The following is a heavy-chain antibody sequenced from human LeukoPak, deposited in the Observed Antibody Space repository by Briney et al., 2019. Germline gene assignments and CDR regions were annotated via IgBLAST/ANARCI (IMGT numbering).Heavy chain of an antibody. CDR2: IYHSGST. D-gene: IGHD6-19*01. V-gene: IGHV4-38-2*02. CDR1: GYSITSGYY. CDR3: SRASSTSYYDY. J-gene: IGHJ4*02. Sequence: PSETLSLTCTVSGYSITSGYYWGWIRQPPRKGLEWIGTIYHSGSTYYNPSLKSRVTISVDTSENQFSLKLSSVTAADTALYYCSRASSTSYYDYWGQGTLVSVSS.